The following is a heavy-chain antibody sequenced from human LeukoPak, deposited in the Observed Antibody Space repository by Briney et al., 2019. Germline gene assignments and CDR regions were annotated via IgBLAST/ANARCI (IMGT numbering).Heavy chain of an antibody. Sequence: GGSLRLSCAASGFTVSSNYMNWVRQAPGKGLEWLPVIYSDASTYYADSVKGRFTISRDNSKNTLYLQMNSLRAEDTAVYYCARDPFIVATILRSHYYYGMDVWGKGTTVTVSS. J-gene: IGHJ6*04. CDR2: IYSDAST. V-gene: IGHV3-53*05. CDR1: GFTVSSNY. D-gene: IGHD5-12*01. CDR3: ARDPFIVATILRSHYYYGMDV.